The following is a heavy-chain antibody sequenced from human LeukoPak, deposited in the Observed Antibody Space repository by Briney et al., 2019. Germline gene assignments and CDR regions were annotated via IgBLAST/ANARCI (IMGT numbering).Heavy chain of an antibody. CDR2: ISSSSSYT. J-gene: IGHJ4*02. D-gene: IGHD6-19*01. Sequence: PGGSLRLSCAASGFTFSDYYMSWIRQAPGKGLEWVSYISSSSSYTNYADSVKGRFTISRDNAKNSLYLQMNSLRAGDTAVYYCARARAVAGTLNFDYWGQGTLVTVSS. CDR1: GFTFSDYY. CDR3: ARARAVAGTLNFDY. V-gene: IGHV3-11*06.